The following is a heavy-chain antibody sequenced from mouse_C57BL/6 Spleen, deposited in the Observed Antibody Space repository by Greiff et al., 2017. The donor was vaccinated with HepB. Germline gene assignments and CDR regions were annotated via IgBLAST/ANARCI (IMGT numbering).Heavy chain of an antibody. V-gene: IGHV14-4*01. Sequence: EVQLQQSGAELVRPGASVKLSCTASGFNIKDDYMHWVKQRPEQGLEWIGWIDPENGDTEYASKFQGKATITADTSSNTAYLQLSSLTSEDTAVYYCTTGDVGMDYWGQGTSVTVSS. CDR2: IDPENGDT. CDR1: GFNIKDDY. CDR3: TTGDVGMDY. J-gene: IGHJ4*01. D-gene: IGHD3-3*01.